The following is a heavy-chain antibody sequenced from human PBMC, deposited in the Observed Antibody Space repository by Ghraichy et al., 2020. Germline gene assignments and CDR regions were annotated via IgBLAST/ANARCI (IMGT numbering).Heavy chain of an antibody. J-gene: IGHJ1*01. Sequence: SETLSLTCAVYGGSFSGYYWSWIRQPPGKGLEWIGEINHSGSTNYNPSLKSRVTISVDTSKNQFSLKLSSVTAADTAVYYCARGPRSVYYCDPKYFQHWGQGTLVTVSS. CDR2: INHSGST. CDR3: ARGPRSVYYCDPKYFQH. CDR1: GGSFSGYY. V-gene: IGHV4-34*01. D-gene: IGHD3-22*01.